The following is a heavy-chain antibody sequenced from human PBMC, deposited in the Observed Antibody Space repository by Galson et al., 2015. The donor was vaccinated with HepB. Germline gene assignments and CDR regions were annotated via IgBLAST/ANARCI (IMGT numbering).Heavy chain of an antibody. CDR3: ARVLGEFPYWYFDL. V-gene: IGHV1-18*01. J-gene: IGHJ2*01. D-gene: IGHD3-10*01. Sequence: SVKVSCKASGYTFTSYGISWVRQAPGQGLEWMGWISAYNGNTNYAQKLQGRVTMATDTSTSTAYMELRSLRSDDTAVYYCARVLGEFPYWYFDLWGRGTLVTVSS. CDR1: GYTFTSYG. CDR2: ISAYNGNT.